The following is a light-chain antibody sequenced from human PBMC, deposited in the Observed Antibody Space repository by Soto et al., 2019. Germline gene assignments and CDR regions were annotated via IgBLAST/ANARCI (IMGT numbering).Light chain of an antibody. Sequence: SYELTQPPSVSVAPGQTASITCGGDSIGSKRVHWYRLMPGQAPVLVVYDDSDRPAGIPERFSGSNSGNTATLTISRVEAGDEADYYCHVWDAPRGHSVVFGGGTQLTVL. CDR1: SIGSKR. CDR2: DDS. CDR3: HVWDAPRGHSVV. J-gene: IGLJ2*01. V-gene: IGLV3-21*02.